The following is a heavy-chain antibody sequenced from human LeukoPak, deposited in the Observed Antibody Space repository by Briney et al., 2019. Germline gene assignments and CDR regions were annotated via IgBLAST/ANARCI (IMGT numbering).Heavy chain of an antibody. CDR2: ISGSGDTT. D-gene: IGHD1-26*01. J-gene: IGHJ4*02. CDR1: GFTFSGYA. Sequence: GGSLRLSCAASGFTFSGYAMSWVRQSPGKGLEWVSAISGSGDTTYYTDSVKGRFTISRDNSKNTLYLQMNSLRAEDTAIYYCVSYTGSYRSNYWGQGTLVTVSS. CDR3: VSYTGSYRSNY. V-gene: IGHV3-23*01.